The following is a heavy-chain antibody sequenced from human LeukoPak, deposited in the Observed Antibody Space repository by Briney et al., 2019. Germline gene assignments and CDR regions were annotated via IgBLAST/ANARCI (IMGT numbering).Heavy chain of an antibody. CDR2: ITSKTDGGTT. CDR1: GFTFSNAW. V-gene: IGHV3-15*01. Sequence: GGSLRFSCAASGFTFSNAWMSWVRQAPGKGLEWVGRITSKTDGGTTDYAAPVKGRFTISRDDSKNTLYLQMNSLKTEDTAVYYCTRQSDYWGQGTLVAVSS. J-gene: IGHJ4*02. CDR3: TRQSDY.